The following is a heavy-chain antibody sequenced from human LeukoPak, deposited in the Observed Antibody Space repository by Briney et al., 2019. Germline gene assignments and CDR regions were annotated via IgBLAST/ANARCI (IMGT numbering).Heavy chain of an antibody. CDR2: IIPIFGTA. CDR3: ASGVEYCSSTSCYQTPFDY. Sequence: GASVEVSCKASGGTFISYAISWVRQAPGQGLEWMGGIIPIFGTANYAQKFQGRVTITADESTSTAYMELSSLRSEDTAVYYCASGVEYCSSTSCYQTPFDYWGQGTLVTVSS. CDR1: GGTFISYA. J-gene: IGHJ4*02. D-gene: IGHD2-2*01. V-gene: IGHV1-69*13.